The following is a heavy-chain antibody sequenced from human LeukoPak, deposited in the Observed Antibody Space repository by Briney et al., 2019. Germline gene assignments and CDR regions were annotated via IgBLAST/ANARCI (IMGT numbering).Heavy chain of an antibody. CDR3: ARDPGYYGSGYYFDY. D-gene: IGHD3-10*01. Sequence: SETLSLTCAVYGGSFSGYYWSWIRQPPGKGLEWIGEINHSGSTNYNPSLKSRVTISVDTSKNQFSLKLSSVTAADTAVYYCARDPGYYGSGYYFDYWAREPWSPSPQ. V-gene: IGHV4-34*01. CDR2: INHSGST. J-gene: IGHJ4*02. CDR1: GGSFSGYY.